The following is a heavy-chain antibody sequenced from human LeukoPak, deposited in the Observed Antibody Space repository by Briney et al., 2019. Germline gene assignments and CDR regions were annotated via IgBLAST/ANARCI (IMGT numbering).Heavy chain of an antibody. CDR1: GFTFSSYS. J-gene: IGHJ5*02. Sequence: GGSLRLSCVASGFTFSSYSMSWVRQAPGKGLEWISYIGPTNNIYYADSVKGRFAISRDNDKNSLYLQMNSLRIEDTALYYCAKDRGYEVVFDPWGQGTLVAVSS. V-gene: IGHV3-21*05. D-gene: IGHD5-12*01. CDR3: AKDRGYEVVFDP. CDR2: IGPTNNI.